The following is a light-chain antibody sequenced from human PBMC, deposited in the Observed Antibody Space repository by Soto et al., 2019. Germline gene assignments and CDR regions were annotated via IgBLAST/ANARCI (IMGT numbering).Light chain of an antibody. CDR3: NSYVAGSNV. V-gene: IGLV2-8*01. CDR1: STDVGKYDY. CDR2: EVS. Sequence: QSALTPPPSASGSPGQSVTISCTGSSTDVGKYDYVSWFQQRPGKAPKLIIFEVSQRPSGVPDRFSGSKSGSTASLTVSGLQPDDEADYFCNSYVAGSNVFGTGTKLTVL. J-gene: IGLJ1*01.